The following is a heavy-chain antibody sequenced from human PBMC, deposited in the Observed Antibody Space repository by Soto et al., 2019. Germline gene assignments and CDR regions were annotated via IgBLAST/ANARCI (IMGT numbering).Heavy chain of an antibody. Sequence: VASVKVSCKASGYTFTSYDINWVRQATGQGLEWMGWMNPNSGNTGYAQKFQGRVTMTRNTSISTAYMELSSLRSEDTAVYYCARGQTLRFLEWLVSRTFDYWGQGTLVTVSS. D-gene: IGHD3-3*01. CDR1: GYTFTSYD. CDR3: ARGQTLRFLEWLVSRTFDY. V-gene: IGHV1-8*01. J-gene: IGHJ4*02. CDR2: MNPNSGNT.